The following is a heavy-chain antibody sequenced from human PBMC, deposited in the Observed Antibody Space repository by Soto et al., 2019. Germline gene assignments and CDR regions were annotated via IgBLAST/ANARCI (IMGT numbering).Heavy chain of an antibody. D-gene: IGHD6-6*01. CDR3: TSHSSSSYYYYGMDV. CDR1: GFTFSGSA. Sequence: GGSLRLSCAASGFTFSGSAMHWVRQASGKGLEWVGRIRSKANSYATAYAASVKGRFTISRDDSKNTAYLQMNSLKTEDTAVYYCTSHSSSSYYYYGMDVWGQGTTVTVSS. CDR2: IRSKANSYAT. V-gene: IGHV3-73*01. J-gene: IGHJ6*02.